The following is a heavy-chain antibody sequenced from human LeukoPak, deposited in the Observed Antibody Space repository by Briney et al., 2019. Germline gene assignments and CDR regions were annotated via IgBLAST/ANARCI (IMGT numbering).Heavy chain of an antibody. D-gene: IGHD6-6*01. CDR3: ARDRGGYSSSGFDP. V-gene: IGHV4-30-4*01. CDR2: IYYSGST. CDR1: GGSISSGDYY. Sequence: SETLSLTCTVSGGSISSGDYYWSWIRQPPGKGLEWIGYIYYSGSTYYNPSLKSRVTISVDTSKNQFSLKLSSVTAADTAVYYCARDRGGYSSSGFDPWGQGTLVTVSS. J-gene: IGHJ5*02.